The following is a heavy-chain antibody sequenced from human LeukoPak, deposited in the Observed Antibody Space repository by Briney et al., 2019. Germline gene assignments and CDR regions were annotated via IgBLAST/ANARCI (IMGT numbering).Heavy chain of an antibody. Sequence: SETLSLTCTVSVCSISSSSYYWGWIRQPPGKGLEWIGSIYYSGSTYYNPSLKSRVTISVDTSKNQFSLKLSSVTAADTAVYYGARLVRMVRGGYDEPYYFDYWGQGTLVTVSS. D-gene: IGHD3-10*01. CDR3: ARLVRMVRGGYDEPYYFDY. CDR2: IYYSGST. V-gene: IGHV4-39*01. CDR1: VCSISSSSYY. J-gene: IGHJ4*02.